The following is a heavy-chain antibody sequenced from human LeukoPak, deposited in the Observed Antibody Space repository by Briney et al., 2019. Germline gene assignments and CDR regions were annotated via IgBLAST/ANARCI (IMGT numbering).Heavy chain of an antibody. J-gene: IGHJ6*02. Sequence: GGSLRLSCAASGFTFSSYWMHWVRQAPGKGLVWVSRINSDGSSTSYADSVKGRFTISRDNAKNTLYLQMNSLRAEDTAVYYCAREDIKYYYYYYGMDVWGQGTTVTVSS. V-gene: IGHV3-74*01. CDR1: GFTFSSYW. CDR3: AREDIKYYYYYYGMDV. D-gene: IGHD2-15*01. CDR2: INSDGSST.